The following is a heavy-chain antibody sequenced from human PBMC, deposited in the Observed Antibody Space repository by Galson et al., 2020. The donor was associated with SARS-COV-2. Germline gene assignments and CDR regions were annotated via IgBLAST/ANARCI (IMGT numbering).Heavy chain of an antibody. J-gene: IGHJ3*02. D-gene: IGHD1-26*01. V-gene: IGHV3-15*01. CDR2: IKSKVDGGTA. CDR3: SILDHDGLDS. Sequence: GESLKISCTASGFTFSDGWMSWVRQAPGKGLEWVGRIKSKVDGGTADYGAAVKGRFTISRDDSKNTMYLQMNSLKIEDTAVYYCSILDHDGLDSWGQGTMVIVSS. CDR1: GFTFSDGW.